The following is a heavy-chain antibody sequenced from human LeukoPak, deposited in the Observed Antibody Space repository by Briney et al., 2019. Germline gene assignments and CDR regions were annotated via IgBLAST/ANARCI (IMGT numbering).Heavy chain of an antibody. CDR1: GDSVSSNSAA. CDR2: TYYRSKWYN. Sequence: SQTLSLTCAISGDSVSSNSAAWNWIRQSPSRGLEWLGRTYYRSKWYNDYAVSVKSRITINPDTSKNQFSLQLNSVTPEDTAVYYCARDSLVATTYDYYYYYGMDVWGQGTTVTVSS. V-gene: IGHV6-1*01. J-gene: IGHJ6*02. CDR3: ARDSLVATTYDYYYYYGMDV. D-gene: IGHD5-12*01.